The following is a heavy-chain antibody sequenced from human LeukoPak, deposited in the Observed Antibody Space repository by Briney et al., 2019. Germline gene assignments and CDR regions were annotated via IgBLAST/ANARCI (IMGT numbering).Heavy chain of an antibody. D-gene: IGHD3-9*01. J-gene: IGHJ4*02. CDR1: GFTFSDYA. CDR2: ISGSGIST. CDR3: AKGDNNILTGYYNSFDS. V-gene: IGHV3-23*01. Sequence: GGSLRLSCAASGFTFSDYAMTWIRQAPGKGLEWVSTISGSGISTYFADSVKGRFTISRDNSRNTLFLQMNSLRAEDTALFYCAKGDNNILTGYYNSFDSWGQGTLVTVSS.